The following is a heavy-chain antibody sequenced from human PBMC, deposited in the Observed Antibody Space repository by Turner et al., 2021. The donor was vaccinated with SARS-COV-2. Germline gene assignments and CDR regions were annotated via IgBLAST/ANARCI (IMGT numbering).Heavy chain of an antibody. V-gene: IGHV3-23*01. Sequence: EVQLLESGGGLVQPGGSLRLSCSAPGFTFSSYTMTWVRPAPGKGLQWVSAIRGSGSGTYYADSVKGRFTISRDNSKSTLYLQMSSLRAEDTAIYYCAKDVGVASLVGATADYWGQGTLVTVSS. CDR3: AKDVGVASLVGATADY. J-gene: IGHJ4*01. D-gene: IGHD1-26*01. CDR1: GFTFSSYT. CDR2: IRGSGSGT.